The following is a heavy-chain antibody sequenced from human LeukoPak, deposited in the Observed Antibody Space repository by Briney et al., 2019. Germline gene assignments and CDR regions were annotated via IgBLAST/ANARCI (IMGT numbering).Heavy chain of an antibody. Sequence: SETLSLTCTVSGGSISSYYWSWIRQPAGKGLEWIGRIYTSGSTNYNPSLKSRVTMSVDTSKNQFSLKLSSVTAADTAVYYCAREKGLIVATISPNWYFDLWGRGTLVTVSS. CDR2: IYTSGST. J-gene: IGHJ2*01. D-gene: IGHD5-12*01. CDR3: AREKGLIVATISPNWYFDL. CDR1: GGSISSYY. V-gene: IGHV4-4*07.